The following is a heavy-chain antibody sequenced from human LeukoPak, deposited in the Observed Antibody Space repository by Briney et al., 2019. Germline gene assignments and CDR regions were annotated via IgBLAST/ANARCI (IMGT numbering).Heavy chain of an antibody. D-gene: IGHD5-24*01. CDR1: GGSFSGYY. Sequence: SETLSLTCAVYGGSFSGYYWSWIRQPPGKGLEWIGEINHSGSTNYNPSLKSRVTISVDTSKNQFSLKLSSVTAADTAVYYCARVLSERDGYNNRLVFDYWGQGTLVTVSS. V-gene: IGHV4-34*01. CDR3: ARVLSERDGYNNRLVFDY. J-gene: IGHJ4*02. CDR2: INHSGST.